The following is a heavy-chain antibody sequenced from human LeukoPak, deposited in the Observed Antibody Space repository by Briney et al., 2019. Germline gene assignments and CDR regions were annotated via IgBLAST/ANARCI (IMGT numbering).Heavy chain of an antibody. CDR2: IHPGDSDT. CDR1: GYSFNTYW. V-gene: IGHV5-51*01. J-gene: IGHJ6*02. Sequence: GESLKISCEGSGYSFNTYWIGWVRQMAGKGLEWMGIIHPGDSDTRYSPSFQGQVTISADKSISTAYLQWSSLKASDTAMYYCARVGRTKYGSTYPMDVWGQGTTVTVSS. CDR3: ARVGRTKYGSTYPMDV. D-gene: IGHD3-10*01.